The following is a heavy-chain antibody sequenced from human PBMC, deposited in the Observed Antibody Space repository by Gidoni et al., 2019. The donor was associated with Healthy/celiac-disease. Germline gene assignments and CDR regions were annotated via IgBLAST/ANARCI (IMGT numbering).Heavy chain of an antibody. CDR3: AKDEDFSGGSYFDY. V-gene: IGHV3-9*01. D-gene: IGHD2-15*01. J-gene: IGHJ4*02. CDR2: ISWNSGSI. CDR1: GFTFDDYA. Sequence: EVQLVESGGGLVQPGRSLRLSCAASGFTFDDYAMHWVRQAPGKGLEWVSGISWNSGSIGYADSVKGRFTISRDNAKNSLYLQMNSLRAEDTALYYCAKDEDFSGGSYFDYWGQGTLVTVSS.